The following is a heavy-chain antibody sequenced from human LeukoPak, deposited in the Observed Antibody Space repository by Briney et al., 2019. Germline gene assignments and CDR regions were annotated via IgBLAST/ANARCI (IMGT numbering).Heavy chain of an antibody. V-gene: IGHV3-30-3*01. D-gene: IGHD4-23*01. CDR3: ARAARTVVTPGYFFDY. CDR2: ISYDGSNK. CDR1: GFTFSSYA. Sequence: GGSLRLSCAASGFTFSSYAMSWVRQAPGKGLEGVAVISYDGSNKYLADSVKGRFTISRDNSKNTLYMQMNTLRAEDTAVYYCARAARTVVTPGYFFDYWGQGTLVTVSS. J-gene: IGHJ4*02.